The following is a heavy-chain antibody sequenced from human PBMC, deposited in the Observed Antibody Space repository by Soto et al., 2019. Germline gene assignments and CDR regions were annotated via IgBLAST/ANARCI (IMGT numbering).Heavy chain of an antibody. CDR3: ARGLVRGDIALFNWFDP. Sequence: GASVKVSCKASGYTLTTYSMHWVRQALGQRLEWMGWINAGNGNTRYSQKFQGRVTITRDTSASTAYMELRSLTSADTAVYYCARGLVRGDIALFNWFDPWGQGTLVTVSS. D-gene: IGHD3-10*01. CDR2: INAGNGNT. J-gene: IGHJ5*02. V-gene: IGHV1-3*01. CDR1: GYTLTTYS.